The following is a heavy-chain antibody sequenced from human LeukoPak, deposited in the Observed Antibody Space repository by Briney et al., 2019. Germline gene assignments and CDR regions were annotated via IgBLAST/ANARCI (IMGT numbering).Heavy chain of an antibody. CDR3: AKRSHMLGATNPNYYFDQ. CDR2: ISITVGGT. CDR1: GFNVSSNY. V-gene: IGHV3-23*01. J-gene: IGHJ4*02. D-gene: IGHD1-26*01. Sequence: GGSLRLSCAASGFNVSSNYMSWVREAPGKGLGWVSAISITVGGTYYAASVKGRFTISRDNSKNTLYLQMNSLSAEDTAVYYCAKRSHMLGATNPNYYFDQWGQGTLVTVSS.